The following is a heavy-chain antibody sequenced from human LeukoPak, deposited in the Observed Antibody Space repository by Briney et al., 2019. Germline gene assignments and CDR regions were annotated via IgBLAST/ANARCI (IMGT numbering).Heavy chain of an antibody. J-gene: IGHJ3*02. V-gene: IGHV3-23*01. CDR2: ISGSGGST. D-gene: IGHD3-3*01. CDR1: GFTFSSYA. Sequence: PGGSLRLSCAASGFTFSSYAMSWVRQAPGKGLEWVSAISGSGGSTYYADSVKGRFTISRDNSKNTLYLQMNSLRAEDTAVYYCARVAIYYDFWSGSPNAFDIWGQGTMVTVSS. CDR3: ARVAIYYDFWSGSPNAFDI.